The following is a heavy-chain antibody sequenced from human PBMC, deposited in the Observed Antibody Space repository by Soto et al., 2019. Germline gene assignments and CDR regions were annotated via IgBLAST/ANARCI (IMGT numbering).Heavy chain of an antibody. Sequence: QVHLVQSGAEVKKPGASVKVSCKGSGYAFTTYGITWVRQAPGQGLEWMGWISAHNGNTNYAQKLQGRVTVTRDTXTSTAYMELRSLRSDDTAVYYCARGRYGDYWGQGALVTVSS. J-gene: IGHJ4*02. CDR1: GYAFTTYG. V-gene: IGHV1-18*01. D-gene: IGHD1-1*01. CDR2: ISAHNGNT. CDR3: ARGRYGDY.